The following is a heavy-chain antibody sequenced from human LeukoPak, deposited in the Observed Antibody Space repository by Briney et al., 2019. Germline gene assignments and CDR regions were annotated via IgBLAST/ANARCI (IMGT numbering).Heavy chain of an antibody. J-gene: IGHJ6*02. CDR2: ISGSGGST. CDR1: GFTFSSYA. D-gene: IGHD3-10*01. V-gene: IGHV3-23*01. Sequence: GGSLRLSCAASGFTFSSYAMSWVRQAPGKGLEWVSAISGSGGSTYYADSVKGRFTISRDNSKNTLYLQMNSLRAEDTAVYYCASNYGSGSYYNYYYGMDVWGQGTTVTVSS. CDR3: ASNYGSGSYYNYYYGMDV.